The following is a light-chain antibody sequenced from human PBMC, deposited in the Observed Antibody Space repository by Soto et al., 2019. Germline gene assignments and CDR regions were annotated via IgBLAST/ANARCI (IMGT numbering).Light chain of an antibody. CDR2: EVS. V-gene: IGLV2-14*01. Sequence: QSALTQPASVSGSPGQSITISCTGTTSDVGGYNYVSWYQQHPGKAPQLMIYEVSNRPSRVSNRFSGSKSSNTASLTISGLQAEDEADYFCSSYGSTSTRYVFGSGTKLTVL. J-gene: IGLJ1*01. CDR3: SSYGSTSTRYV. CDR1: TSDVGGYNY.